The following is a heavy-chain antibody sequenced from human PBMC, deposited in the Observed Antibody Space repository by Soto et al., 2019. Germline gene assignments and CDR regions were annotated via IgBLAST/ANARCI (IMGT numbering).Heavy chain of an antibody. CDR1: GYTFTSYG. V-gene: IGHV1-18*01. Sequence: ASVKVSCKASGYTFTSYGISWVRQAPGQGLEWMGWISAYNGNTNYAQKLQGRVTMTTDTSTSTAYMEQRSLRSDDTAVNYCARANYYGSWSYGANDAFDIWGQGTMVTVSS. J-gene: IGHJ3*02. CDR3: ARANYYGSWSYGANDAFDI. CDR2: ISAYNGNT. D-gene: IGHD3-10*01.